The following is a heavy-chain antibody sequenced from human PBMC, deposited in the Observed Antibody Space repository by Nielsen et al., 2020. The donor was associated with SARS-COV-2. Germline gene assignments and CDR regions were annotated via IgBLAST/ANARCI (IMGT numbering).Heavy chain of an antibody. D-gene: IGHD2-2*01. CDR1: GYTFTSYY. V-gene: IGHV1-46*01. J-gene: IGHJ6*03. CDR2: INPSGGST. Sequence: ASVKVSCKASGYTFTSYYMHWVRQAPGQGLEWMGIINPSGGSTSYAQKFQGRVTMTRDTSTSTVYMELSSLRSEDTAVYYCARGDLVVVPSPILGLGPFFYYFYLDVWGKGTTVTVSS. CDR3: ARGDLVVVPSPILGLGPFFYYFYLDV.